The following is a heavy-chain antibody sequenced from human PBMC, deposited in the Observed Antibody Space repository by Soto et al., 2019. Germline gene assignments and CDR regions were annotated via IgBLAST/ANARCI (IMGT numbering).Heavy chain of an antibody. CDR2: ISASGAST. J-gene: IGHJ4*02. CDR1: GFTFSSYA. CDR3: AKDPTRPIDY. Sequence: EVQLLESGGGLVQPGGSLRLSCAASGFTFSSYAMPWVRQAPGKGLEWVSAISASGASTYYADSVKGRFTISRDNSKNPLYLQVNSLRAEDTAVYYCAKDPTRPIDYWGQGTLVTVSS. V-gene: IGHV3-23*01.